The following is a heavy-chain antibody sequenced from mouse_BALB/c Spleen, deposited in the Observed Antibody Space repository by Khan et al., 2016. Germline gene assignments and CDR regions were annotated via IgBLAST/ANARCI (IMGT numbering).Heavy chain of an antibody. CDR2: ITSYNGAT. D-gene: IGHD1-1*01. Sequence: LVKTGASVKISCKASGYSFTGYYMHWVKQSHGKSLEWIGYITSYNGATSYNQKFKGKATFTVDTSSSTAYMQFNSLTSEYSAVYYCASPYGSSYVGFAYWGQGTLVTVSA. J-gene: IGHJ3*01. CDR1: GYSFTGYY. V-gene: IGHV1S34*01. CDR3: ASPYGSSYVGFAY.